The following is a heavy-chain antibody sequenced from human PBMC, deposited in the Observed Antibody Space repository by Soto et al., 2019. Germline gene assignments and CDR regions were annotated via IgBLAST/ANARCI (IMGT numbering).Heavy chain of an antibody. V-gene: IGHV4-4*07. Sequence: SSTLSLTCTVSGGSITNYYRSWILQPAGKGLEWIGRMYTKERTNSNISFKSRVTMSVDTSKNQFSLKLNAVTAADTAVYYCETDDYRDGGNNWFDPWGQGTLVTVSS. CDR3: ETDDYRDGGNNWFDP. J-gene: IGHJ5*02. CDR1: GGSITNYY. D-gene: IGHD3-16*01. CDR2: MYTKERT.